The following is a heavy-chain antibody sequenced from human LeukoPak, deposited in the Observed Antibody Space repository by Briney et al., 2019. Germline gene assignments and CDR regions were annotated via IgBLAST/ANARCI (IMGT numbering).Heavy chain of an antibody. J-gene: IGHJ4*02. CDR2: INHSGST. CDR3: ARHLWFGELSLGY. Sequence: SETLSLTCAVYGGSFSGYYWSWIRQPPGKGLEWIGEINHSGSTNYNPSLKSRVTISVDTSKNQFSLKLSSVTAADTAVYYCARHLWFGELSLGYWGQGTLVTVPS. V-gene: IGHV4-34*01. CDR1: GGSFSGYY. D-gene: IGHD3-10*01.